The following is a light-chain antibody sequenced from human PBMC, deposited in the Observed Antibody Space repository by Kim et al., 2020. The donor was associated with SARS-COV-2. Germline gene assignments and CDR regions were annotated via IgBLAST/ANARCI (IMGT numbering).Light chain of an antibody. Sequence: DIQMTQSPSSLSASVGDRVTITCRASQNIRNSLTWFQQKPGKAPKSLIYDASTLQSGVPSKFSGSGSGTDFTLTISSLQPEDVADYFCQKYNSYPFTFGPGPKVDIK. CDR1: QNIRNS. J-gene: IGKJ3*01. CDR3: QKYNSYPFT. V-gene: IGKV1-16*02. CDR2: DAS.